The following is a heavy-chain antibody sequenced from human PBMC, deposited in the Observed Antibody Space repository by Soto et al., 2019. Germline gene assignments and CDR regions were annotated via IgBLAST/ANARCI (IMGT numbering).Heavy chain of an antibody. D-gene: IGHD3-9*01. V-gene: IGHV4-34*01. CDR3: VRVGIRRWFPDY. CDR1: GGSSSGYY. CDR2: INHSGST. J-gene: IGHJ4*02. Sequence: ETLSLTCAVYGGSSSGYYWSWIRQPPGKGLEWIGEINHSGSTNYNPSLKSRVTISVDTSKNQFSLKLRSVTAADTAVYYGVRVGIRRWFPDYWGQGTRGTLS.